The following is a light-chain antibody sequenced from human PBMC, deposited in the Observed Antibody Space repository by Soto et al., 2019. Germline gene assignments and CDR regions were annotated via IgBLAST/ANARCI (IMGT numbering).Light chain of an antibody. CDR1: QSISSS. Sequence: DIQMTQSPSSLSASVGDKVTITCRASQSISSSLYWYQQKSGKAPNLLIYGVSRLQGGVPSTFSSGRSSTEFSLSISSLQTEDFATYYCQQSYTTPSITFGQGTRLEIK. J-gene: IGKJ5*01. CDR2: GVS. V-gene: IGKV1-39*01. CDR3: QQSYTTPSIT.